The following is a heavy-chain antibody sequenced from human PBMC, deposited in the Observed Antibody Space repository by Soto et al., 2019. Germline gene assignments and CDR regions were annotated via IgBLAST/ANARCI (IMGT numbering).Heavy chain of an antibody. Sequence: EVQLLESGGGLVQPGGSLRLSCTASGFPFSSYLISWVRQAPGKGLEWVSGIGGTGVDTYYIASVRGRFTISRDNSQNTRYLQMNSLRDEDTATYFCVRAEGNHNNNMRWVDHWGQGTPVIVSS. V-gene: IGHV3-23*01. J-gene: IGHJ5*02. CDR2: IGGTGVDT. CDR1: GFPFSSYL. D-gene: IGHD1-20*01. CDR3: VRAEGNHNNNMRWVDH.